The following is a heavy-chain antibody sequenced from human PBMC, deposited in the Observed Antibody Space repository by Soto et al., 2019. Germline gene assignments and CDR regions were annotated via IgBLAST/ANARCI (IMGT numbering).Heavy chain of an antibody. V-gene: IGHV4-59*01. J-gene: IGHJ5*02. D-gene: IGHD3-10*01. CDR1: GDSISSYY. CDR2: IYYSGST. Sequence: SETLSLTCIVSGDSISSYYWSWIRQHPGKGREWIGYIYYSGSTIYNPSLKSRVTISVDTSKNQFSLKLSSVTAADTAVYYCARYGSGSSVWFDPWGQGTLVTVSS. CDR3: ARYGSGSSVWFDP.